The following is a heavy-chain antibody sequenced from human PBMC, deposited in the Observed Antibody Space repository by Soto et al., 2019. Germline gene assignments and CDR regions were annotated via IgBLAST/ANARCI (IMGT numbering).Heavy chain of an antibody. V-gene: IGHV4-59*01. CDR3: ARLPKGYRDCSSTSCPPSYSYGYFFDY. Sequence: SQTLSLTCTVSGGSISSYYWSWIRQPPGKGLEWIGYIYYSGSTNYNPSLKSRVALSVDTSKNQFSLKLSSLTAADTAVYYCARLPKGYRDCSSTSCPPSYSYGYFFDYWGQGTLVTVSS. CDR2: IYYSGST. D-gene: IGHD2-2*01. J-gene: IGHJ4*02. CDR1: GGSISSYY.